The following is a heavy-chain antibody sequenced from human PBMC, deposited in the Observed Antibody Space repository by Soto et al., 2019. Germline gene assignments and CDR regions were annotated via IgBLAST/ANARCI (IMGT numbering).Heavy chain of an antibody. V-gene: IGHV1-69*01. CDR2: IIPIFGTA. Sequence: QVQLVQSGAEVKKPGSSVKVSCEASGGTFSSYAISWVRQAPGQGLEWMGGIIPIFGTANYAQKFQGRVTITADESTSTAYMELSSLRSEDTAVYYCARARAGSGGTYYYYGMDVWGQGTTVTVSS. J-gene: IGHJ6*02. CDR3: ARARAGSGGTYYYYGMDV. D-gene: IGHD6-19*01. CDR1: GGTFSSYA.